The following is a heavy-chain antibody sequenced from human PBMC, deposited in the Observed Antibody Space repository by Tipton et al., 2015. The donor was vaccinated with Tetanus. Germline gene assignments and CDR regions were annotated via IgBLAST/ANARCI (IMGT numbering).Heavy chain of an antibody. Sequence: TLSLTCSVSGGSISSYFGSWIRQSPEQGLEWIGLIYYSGSTSYNPSLKSRVTISVDTSKNQLSLKLTSVTAADTAVYYCASMTPVDWYFDLWGRGTLVTVSS. CDR3: ASMTPVDWYFDL. CDR2: IYYSGST. J-gene: IGHJ2*01. D-gene: IGHD4-23*01. CDR1: GGSISSYF. V-gene: IGHV4-59*01.